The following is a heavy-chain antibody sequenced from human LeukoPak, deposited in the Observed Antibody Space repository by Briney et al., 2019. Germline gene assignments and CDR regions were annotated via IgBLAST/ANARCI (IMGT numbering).Heavy chain of an antibody. J-gene: IGHJ4*02. D-gene: IGHD1-26*01. CDR2: VSGGGGST. CDR1: GFTFSSYA. Sequence: GGSLRLSCAASGFTFSSYAMSWVRQAPGKGLEWVSSVSGGGGSTYYADSVKGRFTISRDNSKNTLYLQMNSLRAEDTAVYYCAKEGDSGSYFWGQGTLVTVSS. V-gene: IGHV3-23*01. CDR3: AKEGDSGSYF.